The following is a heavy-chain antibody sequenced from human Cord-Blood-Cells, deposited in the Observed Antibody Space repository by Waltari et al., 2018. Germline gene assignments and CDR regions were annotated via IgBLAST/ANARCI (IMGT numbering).Heavy chain of an antibody. V-gene: IGHV4-39*01. D-gene: IGHD4-17*01. CDR2: IYYSGST. Sequence: QLQLQESGPGLVKPSETLSLTCTVSGGSISSSSYYWGWIRQPPGKGLEWIGSIYYSGSTYYNPSLKSRVTISVDTSKNQFSLKLSSVTAADTAVYYWARHPYGDYYYYYGMDVWGQGTTVTVSS. CDR1: GGSISSSSYY. J-gene: IGHJ6*02. CDR3: ARHPYGDYYYYYGMDV.